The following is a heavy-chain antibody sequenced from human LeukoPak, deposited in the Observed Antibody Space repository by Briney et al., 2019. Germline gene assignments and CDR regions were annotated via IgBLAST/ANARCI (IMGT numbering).Heavy chain of an antibody. CDR1: GFTFSDYY. CDR2: ISGSGSTI. CDR3: ARAWTGYSYGDY. J-gene: IGHJ4*02. Sequence: GGSLRLSCAASGFTFSDYYMSWIGQAPGKGLEWGSYISGSGSTIYYADSVKGRFTISRDNAKNSLYLQMNSLRAEDTAVYYCARAWTGYSYGDYWGQGTLVTVSS. V-gene: IGHV3-11*01. D-gene: IGHD5-18*01.